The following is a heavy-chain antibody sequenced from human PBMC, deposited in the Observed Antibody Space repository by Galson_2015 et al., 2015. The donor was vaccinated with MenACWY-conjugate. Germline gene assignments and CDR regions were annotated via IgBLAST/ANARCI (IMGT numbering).Heavy chain of an antibody. V-gene: IGHV3-64D*06. CDR3: VRAEDIVAANFQYYFCMDV. CDR2: IRLNGDGT. D-gene: IGHD5-12*01. CDR1: GFTFNNSA. J-gene: IGHJ6*02. Sequence: SLRLSCAASGFTFNNSAMHWVRQAPGKGLEYVSGIRLNGDGTSYADSAKGRFTITRDNSKNTLQLQVSRQRHEDTADYYCVRAEDIVAANFQYYFCMDVWGQGTTVTVSS.